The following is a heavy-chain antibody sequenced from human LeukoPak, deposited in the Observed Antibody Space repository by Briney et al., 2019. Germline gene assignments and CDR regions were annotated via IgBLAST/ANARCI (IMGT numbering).Heavy chain of an antibody. CDR2: IYTSGST. CDR1: GGSISSGSYY. D-gene: IGHD6-19*01. Sequence: SETLSLTCTVSGGSISSGSYYWSWIRQPAGKGLEWIGRIYTSGSTNYNPSLKTRVTISVATSKNQFSLKLSSVTAADTAVYYCARSSSGWYGGDAFDIWGQGTMVTVSS. CDR3: ARSSSGWYGGDAFDI. J-gene: IGHJ3*02. V-gene: IGHV4-61*02.